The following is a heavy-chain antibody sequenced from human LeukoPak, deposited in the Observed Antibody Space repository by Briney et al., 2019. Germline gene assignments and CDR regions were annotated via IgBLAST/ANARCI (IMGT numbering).Heavy chain of an antibody. J-gene: IGHJ2*01. D-gene: IGHD6-19*01. CDR3: AKSMTLQWRGFFDL. V-gene: IGHV3-23*01. Sequence: GGSLRLSCAASGFTFSSYAMSWVRQAPGKGLEWVSAISGSGGSTYYADSVKGRITISRDNSKNTLYLQKNSLGADDTAIYYCAKSMTLQWRGFFDLWGRGTHVTVSS. CDR2: ISGSGGST. CDR1: GFTFSSYA.